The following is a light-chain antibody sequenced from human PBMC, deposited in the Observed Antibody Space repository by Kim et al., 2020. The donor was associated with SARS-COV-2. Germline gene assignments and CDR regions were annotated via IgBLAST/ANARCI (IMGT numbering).Light chain of an antibody. J-gene: IGLJ2*01. CDR3: NSRSSNDILV. Sequence: VAGKQCSSITHQRDSLRSYDATWYQQQAGQAPIVVIYGKNNRPSGIPGRFCGSRSGATASLTTTGPQAGDEAYYYCNSRSSNDILVFGGGTQLTVL. CDR2: GKN. V-gene: IGLV3-19*01. CDR1: SLRSYD.